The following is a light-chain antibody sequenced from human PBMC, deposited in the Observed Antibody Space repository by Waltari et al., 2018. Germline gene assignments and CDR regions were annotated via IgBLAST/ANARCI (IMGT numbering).Light chain of an antibody. CDR2: DLT. J-gene: IGLJ2*01. V-gene: IGLV2-14*03. CDR3: SAYTSSGTLK. Sequence: QSALTQPGSVSGSTGQSITISCTGTSDAIGAHSYVTWYHQRPGKVPKLIIYDLTERPSAVSDRFSGSKSGSTASLTVSGLQAEDEGLFYCSAYTSSGTLKFGGGTRVTVL. CDR1: SDAIGAHSY.